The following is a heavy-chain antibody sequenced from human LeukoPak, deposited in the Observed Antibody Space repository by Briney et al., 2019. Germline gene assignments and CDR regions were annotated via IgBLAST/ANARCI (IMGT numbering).Heavy chain of an antibody. J-gene: IGHJ4*02. D-gene: IGHD6-13*01. V-gene: IGHV3-23*01. Sequence: GGSLRLSCAASGFTFNSYAMSWVRQAPGKGLEWVSGISGSGGSTYYADSVKGRFTISRDNSKNTLYLQMSSLRAEDTAVYYCVKSSRVAAAGEVDYWGQGTLVTVSS. CDR3: VKSSRVAAAGEVDY. CDR2: ISGSGGST. CDR1: GFTFNSYA.